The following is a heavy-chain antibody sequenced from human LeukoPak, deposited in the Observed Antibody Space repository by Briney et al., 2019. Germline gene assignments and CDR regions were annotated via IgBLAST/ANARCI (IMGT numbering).Heavy chain of an antibody. V-gene: IGHV3-23*01. D-gene: IGHD6-13*01. Sequence: PGRSLRLSCAASGFTFSSYGMSWVRQAPGKGLEWVSAISGSGGSTYYADSVKGRFTISRDNSKNTLYLQMNSLRAEDTAVYYCAKVLLVTTGYTNAFDIWGQGTMVTVSS. CDR2: ISGSGGST. J-gene: IGHJ3*02. CDR1: GFTFSSYG. CDR3: AKVLLVTTGYTNAFDI.